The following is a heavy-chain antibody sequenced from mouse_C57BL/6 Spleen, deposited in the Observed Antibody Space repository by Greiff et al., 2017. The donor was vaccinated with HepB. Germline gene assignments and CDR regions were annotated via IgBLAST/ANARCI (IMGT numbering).Heavy chain of an antibody. V-gene: IGHV1-81*01. D-gene: IGHD1-1*01. Sequence: QVQLKQSGAELARPGASVKLSCKASGYTFTSYGISWVKQRTGQGLEWIGEIYPRSGNTYYNEKFKGKATLTADKSSSTAYMELRSLTSEDSAVYFCARDYYGSSYFDVWGTGTTVTVSS. CDR1: GYTFTSYG. CDR3: ARDYYGSSYFDV. CDR2: IYPRSGNT. J-gene: IGHJ1*03.